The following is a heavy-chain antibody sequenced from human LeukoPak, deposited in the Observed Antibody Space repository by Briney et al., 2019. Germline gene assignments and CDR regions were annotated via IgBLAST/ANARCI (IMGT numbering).Heavy chain of an antibody. CDR3: ARDLHPRYYLPDY. J-gene: IGHJ4*02. Sequence: PGGSLRLSCVASAFAFSSNWMSWVRQGPGKGLEWVASIKEDGSETYYVDSVKGRFTISRDNAKNSLYLQMNSLRAEDTAVYYCARDLHPRYYLPDYWGQGTLVTASS. CDR1: AFAFSSNW. D-gene: IGHD1-26*01. V-gene: IGHV3-7*04. CDR2: IKEDGSET.